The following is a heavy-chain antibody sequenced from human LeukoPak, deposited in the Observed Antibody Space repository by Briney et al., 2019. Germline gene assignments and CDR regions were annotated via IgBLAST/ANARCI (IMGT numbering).Heavy chain of an antibody. J-gene: IGHJ4*02. CDR1: GFTFSSYE. CDR3: ARAWIPTYFDY. CDR2: ISSSGSTI. V-gene: IGHV3-48*03. D-gene: IGHD5-18*01. Sequence: GGSLRLSCAASGFTFSSYEMNWVCQAPGKGLEWVSYISSSGSTIYYADSVKGRFTISRDNAKNALYLQMNSLRAEDTAVYYCARAWIPTYFDYWGQGTLVTVSS.